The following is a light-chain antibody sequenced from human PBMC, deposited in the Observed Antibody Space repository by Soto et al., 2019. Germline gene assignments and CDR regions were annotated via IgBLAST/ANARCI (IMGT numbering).Light chain of an antibody. Sequence: DIQMTQSPSTLPASVGDRVTITCRASQGISSYLAWYQQKPGKAPKLLIYAASTLQSGVPSRFSGSGSGTEFTLTISSLRPDDFATYYCQQYNSYWTFGQGAKVDI. CDR3: QQYNSYWT. V-gene: IGKV1-5*01. CDR2: AAS. CDR1: QGISSY. J-gene: IGKJ1*01.